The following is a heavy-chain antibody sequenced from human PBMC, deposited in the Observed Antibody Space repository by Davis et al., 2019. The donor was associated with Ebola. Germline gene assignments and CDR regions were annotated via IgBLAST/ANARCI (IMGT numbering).Heavy chain of an antibody. V-gene: IGHV1-46*01. J-gene: IGHJ4*02. D-gene: IGHD5-12*01. CDR3: ARLGRPTNLFDY. Sequence: AASVKVSCKASGYTFTSYGISWVRQAPGQGLEWMGIINPSGGSTSYAQKFQGRVTMTRDTSTSTVYMELSSLRSEDTAVYYCARLGRPTNLFDYWGQGTLVTVSS. CDR1: GYTFTSYG. CDR2: INPSGGST.